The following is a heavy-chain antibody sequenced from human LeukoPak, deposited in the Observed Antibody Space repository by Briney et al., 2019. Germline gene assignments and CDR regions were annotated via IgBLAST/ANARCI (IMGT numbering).Heavy chain of an antibody. CDR1: GYTFTNYA. Sequence: ASVKVSCKASGYTFTNYAMNWVRQAPGQGLEWMGWINTNTGNPTYAQGFTGRFVFSLDTSVSTAYLQISSLKAEDTAVYYCTRGGYCGSASCSDFDYWGQGTLVTVSP. J-gene: IGHJ4*02. V-gene: IGHV7-4-1*02. CDR3: TRGGYCGSASCSDFDY. CDR2: INTNTGNP. D-gene: IGHD2-2*03.